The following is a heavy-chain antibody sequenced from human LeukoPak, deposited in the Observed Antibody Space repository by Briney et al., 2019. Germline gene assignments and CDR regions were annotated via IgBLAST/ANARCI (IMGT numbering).Heavy chain of an antibody. CDR2: FDPEDGET. D-gene: IGHD6-19*01. CDR3: ARGGRIAVAGRSPFDY. CDR1: GYTLTELS. Sequence: ASVKVSCKVSGYTLTELSMHWVRQAPGKGLEWMGGFDPEDGETIYAQKFRGRVTMTEDTSTDTAYMELSSLRSEDTAVYYCARGGRIAVAGRSPFDYWGQGTLVTVSS. J-gene: IGHJ4*02. V-gene: IGHV1-24*01.